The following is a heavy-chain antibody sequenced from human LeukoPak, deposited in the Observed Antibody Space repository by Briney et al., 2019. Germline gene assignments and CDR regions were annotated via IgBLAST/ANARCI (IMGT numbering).Heavy chain of an antibody. D-gene: IGHD3-3*01. Sequence: ASVKVSCKASGYTFTSYDINWVRQATGQGLEWMGWMNPNSGNTGHAQKFQGRVTITRNTSISTAYMELSSLRSEDTAVYYCARGIGYDFWSGYYVKNWFDPWGQGTLVTVSS. CDR2: MNPNSGNT. V-gene: IGHV1-8*03. J-gene: IGHJ5*02. CDR1: GYTFTSYD. CDR3: ARGIGYDFWSGYYVKNWFDP.